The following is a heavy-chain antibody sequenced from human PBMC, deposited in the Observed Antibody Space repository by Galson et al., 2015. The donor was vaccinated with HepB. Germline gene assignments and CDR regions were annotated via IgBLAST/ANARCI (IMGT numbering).Heavy chain of an antibody. CDR3: ARAEQYYYDSSGYYGYFDY. V-gene: IGHV3-48*01. CDR2: ISSSSSTI. J-gene: IGHJ4*02. CDR1: GFTFSSYS. D-gene: IGHD3-22*01. Sequence: SLRLSCAASGFTFSSYSMNWVRQAPGKGLEWVSYISSSSSTIYYADSVKGRFTISRDNAKNSLYLQMNSLRAEDTAVYYCARAEQYYYDSSGYYGYFDYWGQGTLVTVSS.